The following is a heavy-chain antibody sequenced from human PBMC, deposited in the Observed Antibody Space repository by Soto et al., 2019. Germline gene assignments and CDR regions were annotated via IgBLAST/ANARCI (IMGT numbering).Heavy chain of an antibody. CDR1: GYTFTSYA. CDR3: ARDLATGTTRKANYYYYGMDV. D-gene: IGHD1-7*01. Sequence: ASVKVSCKASGYTFTSYAMHWVRQAPGQRLEWMGWINAGNGNTKYSQKFQGRVTITRDTSASTAYMELSSLRSEDTAVYYCARDLATGTTRKANYYYYGMDVWGQGTTVTVSS. V-gene: IGHV1-3*01. CDR2: INAGNGNT. J-gene: IGHJ6*02.